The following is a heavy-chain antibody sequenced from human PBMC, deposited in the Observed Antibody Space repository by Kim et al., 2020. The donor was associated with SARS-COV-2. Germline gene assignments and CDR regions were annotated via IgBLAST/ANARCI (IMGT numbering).Heavy chain of an antibody. CDR3: AKYSSSSGVDY. D-gene: IGHD6-6*01. V-gene: IGHV1-3*01. Sequence: TKDSQKFQGRVTITRETSANTAYRELSSLRSEDTAMYYCAKYSSSSGVDYWGQGTLVTVSS. CDR2: T. J-gene: IGHJ4*02.